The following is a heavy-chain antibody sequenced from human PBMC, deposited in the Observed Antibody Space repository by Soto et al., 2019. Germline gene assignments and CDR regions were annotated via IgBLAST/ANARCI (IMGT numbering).Heavy chain of an antibody. J-gene: IGHJ2*01. D-gene: IGHD2-2*02. CDR2: IYYRGST. CDR1: GYSISRGGYY. CDR3: ARADAGFCSSTSCYREGYFDH. Sequence: QVQLQESGPGLLKPSQTLSLTCTVSGYSISRGGYYWSWIRQHPGKGLEWIGYIYYRGSTYYNPSLKSRVTKSIDTSKNPFSLKLTSVTAADPAVYYCARADAGFCSSTSCYREGYFDHWGRGTLVTVSS. V-gene: IGHV4-31*03.